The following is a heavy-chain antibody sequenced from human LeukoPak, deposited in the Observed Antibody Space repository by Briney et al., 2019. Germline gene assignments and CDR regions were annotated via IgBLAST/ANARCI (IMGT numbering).Heavy chain of an antibody. CDR3: ARLASRIPPLQLDY. D-gene: IGHD2-15*01. CDR2: ISAYNGNT. Sequence: GASVKVSCKASGYTFTSYGISWVRQAPGHGLEWMGWISAYNGNTNNAHKLRGSVTITADTSTSTAYMEPRSLRSDDTAVYYCARLASRIPPLQLDYWGQGTLVTVSS. V-gene: IGHV1-18*01. J-gene: IGHJ4*02. CDR1: GYTFTSYG.